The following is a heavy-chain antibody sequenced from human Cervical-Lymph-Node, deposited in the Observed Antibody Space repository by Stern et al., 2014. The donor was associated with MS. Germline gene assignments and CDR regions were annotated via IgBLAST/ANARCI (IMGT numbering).Heavy chain of an antibody. CDR2: IYSSGST. V-gene: IGHV4-30-4*01. CDR1: GGSMSDSHYY. Sequence: QLQLQDSGPGLEKPSQTLSPTCNVSGGSMSDSHYYWSWVRHPPAKGLEWIGHIYSSGSTSYSPSLKSRLTMSMDTSKNQFSLNLNFVTAADTAVYYCARGGYSGYVEYDYWGQGTLVTVSS. D-gene: IGHD5-12*01. CDR3: ARGGYSGYVEYDY. J-gene: IGHJ4*02.